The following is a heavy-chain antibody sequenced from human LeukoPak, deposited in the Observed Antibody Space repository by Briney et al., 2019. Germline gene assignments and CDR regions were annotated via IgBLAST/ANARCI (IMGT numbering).Heavy chain of an antibody. CDR2: IKNKANGYGT. J-gene: IGHJ4*02. D-gene: IGHD1-26*01. CDR1: GFTFSDHY. Sequence: PGGSLRLSCAASGFTFSDHYMDWVRQTPGKGLEWVGRIKNKANGYGTLYAASVTGRLVISRDDSKNSLYLQMNSLKTEDTAVYYCTRVHLGAATRFSDYWGQGTLVTVSS. CDR3: TRVHLGAATRFSDY. V-gene: IGHV3-72*01.